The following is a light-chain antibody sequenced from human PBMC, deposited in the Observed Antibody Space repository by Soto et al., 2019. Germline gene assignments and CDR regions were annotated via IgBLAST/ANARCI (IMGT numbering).Light chain of an antibody. CDR1: QSVSSSY. CDR2: GAS. CDR3: QQYGSSLIT. Sequence: EIVLTQSPCTLSLSPGERATLSCRASQSVSSSYLAWYQQKPGQAPRLLIYGASSRATGIPDRFSGSGSGTDFTLTISRLEPEDFAVYYCQQYGSSLITIGQGTRLEIK. J-gene: IGKJ5*01. V-gene: IGKV3-20*01.